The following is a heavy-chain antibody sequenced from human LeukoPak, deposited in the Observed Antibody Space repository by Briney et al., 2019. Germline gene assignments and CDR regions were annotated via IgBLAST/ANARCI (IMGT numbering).Heavy chain of an antibody. D-gene: IGHD3-10*01. Sequence: SGPTLVKPTQTLTLTCTFSGFSLSTSGVGVGWIRQPPGKALEWLAVIYWNDDKRYGPVLKSRLTITKDTSKNQVVLTMTNMDPVDTATYYCAHRGDITMVRGVSPIRGWFDPWGQGTLVTVSS. CDR3: AHRGDITMVRGVSPIRGWFDP. V-gene: IGHV2-5*01. CDR2: IYWNDDK. J-gene: IGHJ5*02. CDR1: GFSLSTSGVG.